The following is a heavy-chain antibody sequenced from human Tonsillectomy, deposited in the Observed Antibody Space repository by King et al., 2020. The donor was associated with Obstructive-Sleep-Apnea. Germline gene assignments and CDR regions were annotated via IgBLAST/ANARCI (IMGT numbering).Heavy chain of an antibody. CDR3: AGVTGALVRGVTSSDY. D-gene: IGHD3-10*01. CDR1: GFTFSSYA. CDR2: ISYDGSNK. Sequence: VQLVESGGGVVQPGRSLRLSCAASGFTFSSYAMHWVRQAPGKGLEWVAVISYDGSNKYYADSVKGRFTISRDNSKNTLYLQMNSLRAEDTAVYYCAGVTGALVRGVTSSDYWGQGTLVTVSS. J-gene: IGHJ4*02. V-gene: IGHV3-30*04.